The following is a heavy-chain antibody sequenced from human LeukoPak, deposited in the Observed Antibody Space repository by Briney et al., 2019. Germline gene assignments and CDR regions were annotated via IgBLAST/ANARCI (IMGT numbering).Heavy chain of an antibody. V-gene: IGHV4-59*01. CDR3: GGAREYSSSSGRAYYFDN. Sequence: SSETLSLTCTFSGGSISSYDWIWIRQPPGKGLEWVGFIYYSGNTNYNPSLKSRLTISVNTSKNQFSLKLRSVTAADTAVYYCGGAREYSSSSGRAYYFDNWGQGTLVTVSS. CDR1: GGSISSYD. CDR2: IYYSGNT. D-gene: IGHD6-6*01. J-gene: IGHJ4*02.